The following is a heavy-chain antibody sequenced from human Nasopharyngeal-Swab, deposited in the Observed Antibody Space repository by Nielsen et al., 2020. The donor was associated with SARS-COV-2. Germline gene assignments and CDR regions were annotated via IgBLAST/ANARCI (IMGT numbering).Heavy chain of an antibody. J-gene: IGHJ6*02. D-gene: IGHD2-2*01. CDR2: ISYDGSNK. V-gene: IGHV3-30*03. Sequence: GESLKISCAASGFTFSSYGMHWVRQAPGKGLEWVAVISYDGSNKYYADSVKGRFAISRDNSKNTLYLQMNSLRAEDTAVYYCARDYIVVVPAATYYYYGMDVWGQGTTVTVSS. CDR3: ARDYIVVVPAATYYYYGMDV. CDR1: GFTFSSYG.